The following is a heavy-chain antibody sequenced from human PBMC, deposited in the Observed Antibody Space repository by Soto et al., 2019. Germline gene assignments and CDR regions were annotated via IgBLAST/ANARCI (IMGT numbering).Heavy chain of an antibody. CDR3: ANSGGGSGDYYYGMDV. CDR2: IYDSGST. D-gene: IGHD3-16*01. J-gene: IGHJ6*02. V-gene: IGHV4-59*01. CDR1: GGSISSYY. Sequence: ASETLSLTCTVSGGSISSYYWSWIRQPPGKGLEWIGYIYDSGSTNYNPSLKSRVTISVDTSKNQSSLKLSSVTAADTAVYYCANSGGGSGDYYYGMDVWGQGTTVTVSS.